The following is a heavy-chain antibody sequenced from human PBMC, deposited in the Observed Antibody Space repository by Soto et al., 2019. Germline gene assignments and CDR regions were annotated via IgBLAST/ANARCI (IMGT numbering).Heavy chain of an antibody. CDR1: GYDFLYYT. CDR2: LNPGNGNT. Sequence: QVQLVQSGAEVRKPGASVTISCRASGYDFLYYTMHWVRQAPGQGLEWMGWLNPGNGNTRSSQRLKGRVTITRDTSTKTAYMELSSLKSEDTAVYFCARDYGGHSRWLEYWGQGTLVTVS. CDR3: ARDYGGHSRWLEY. V-gene: IGHV1-3*01. J-gene: IGHJ4*02. D-gene: IGHD2-21*02.